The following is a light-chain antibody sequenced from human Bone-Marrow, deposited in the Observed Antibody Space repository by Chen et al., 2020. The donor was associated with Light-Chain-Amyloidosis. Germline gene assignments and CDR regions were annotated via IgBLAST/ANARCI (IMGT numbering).Light chain of an antibody. CDR1: QSVGSSY. Sequence: EIVLTQSPGTLSLSPGDRATLSCRASQSVGSSYLAWYQHKPGQAPRLLIYGASNRATGIPDRFSGSGSGTDFTLTISRLEPEDFAVYYCQKYGRSLAFGGGAKVEIK. CDR3: QKYGRSLA. V-gene: IGKV3-20*01. CDR2: GAS. J-gene: IGKJ4*01.